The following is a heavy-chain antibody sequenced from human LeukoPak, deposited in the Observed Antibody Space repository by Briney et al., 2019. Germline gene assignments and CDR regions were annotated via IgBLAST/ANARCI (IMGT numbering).Heavy chain of an antibody. CDR2: IDPSDSYT. J-gene: IGHJ3*02. D-gene: IGHD4-11*01. V-gene: IGHV5-10-1*01. CDR1: GYSFTSYW. Sequence: GESLKISCKGSGYSFTSYWISWVRQMPGKGLEWMGRIDPSDSYTNYSPSFQGHVTISADKSISTAYLQWSSLKASDTAMYYCALGFIGVTDAFDIWGQGTMVTVSS. CDR3: ALGFIGVTDAFDI.